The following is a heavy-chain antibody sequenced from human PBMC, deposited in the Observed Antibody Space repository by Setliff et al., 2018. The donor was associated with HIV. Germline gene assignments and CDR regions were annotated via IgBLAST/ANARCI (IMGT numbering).Heavy chain of an antibody. J-gene: IGHJ4*02. V-gene: IGHV4-4*09. Sequence: KPSETLSLTCSVSGASLNGYIWSWIRLPPGKGLEWIGFISTSGSTTYNPPLKSRVLISVDRSKKSHLSLRLNSVTAADTAVYYCATSPGAGYSYGPWVDVDSWGPGILVTVSS. CDR3: ATSPGAGYSYGPWVDVDS. CDR1: GASLNGYI. D-gene: IGHD2-15*01. CDR2: ISTSGST.